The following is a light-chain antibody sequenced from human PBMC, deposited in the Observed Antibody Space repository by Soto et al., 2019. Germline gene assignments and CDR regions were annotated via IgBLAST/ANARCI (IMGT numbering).Light chain of an antibody. CDR1: SGSIASNY. CDR2: EDN. J-gene: IGLJ2*01. Sequence: NFMLTQPHSVSESPGKTVTISCTGSSGSIASNYVQWYQQRPGSVPTTVIYEDNQRPSGVPDRFSGSIDSSSNSASLTISGLKTEDEADYYCQSYDSNTYVVFGGGTKLTVL. V-gene: IGLV6-57*02. CDR3: QSYDSNTYVV.